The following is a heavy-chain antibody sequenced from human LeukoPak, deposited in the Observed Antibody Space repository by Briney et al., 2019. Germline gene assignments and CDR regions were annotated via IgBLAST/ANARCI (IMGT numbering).Heavy chain of an antibody. V-gene: IGHV4-61*02. J-gene: IGHJ4*02. CDR3: ARGTSYYFDY. CDR1: GGSISAGSYY. CDR2: IYTTGGS. Sequence: SETLSLTCTVSGGSISAGSYYWSWIRQPAGKGLEWIGRIYTTGGSNFNPSLKSRVTISVDTSKNQFSLKLSSVTAADTAVYYCARGTSYYFDYWGQGTLVTVSS.